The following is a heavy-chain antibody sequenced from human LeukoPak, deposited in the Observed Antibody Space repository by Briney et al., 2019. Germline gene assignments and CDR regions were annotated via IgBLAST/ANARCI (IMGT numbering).Heavy chain of an antibody. CDR2: IKSKTDGGTT. Sequence: GGSLRLSCAASGFTFSNAWMSWVRQAPGKELEWVGRIKSKTDGGTTDYAAPVKGRFTISRDDSKNTLYLQMNSLKTEDTAVYYCTTPGQDIAAAVVQHWGQGTLVTVSS. D-gene: IGHD6-13*01. CDR3: TTPGQDIAAAVVQH. CDR1: GFTFSNAW. V-gene: IGHV3-15*01. J-gene: IGHJ1*01.